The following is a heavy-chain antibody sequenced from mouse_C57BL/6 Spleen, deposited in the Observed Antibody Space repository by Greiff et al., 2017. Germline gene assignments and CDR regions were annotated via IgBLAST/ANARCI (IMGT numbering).Heavy chain of an antibody. Sequence: DVKLVESEGGLVQPGSSMKLSCTASGFTFSDYYMAWVRQVPEKGLEWVANINYDGSSTYYLDSLKSRFIISRDNAKNILYLQMSSLKSEDTATYYCARIPYYSTGYAMDYWGQGTSVTVSS. V-gene: IGHV5-16*01. J-gene: IGHJ4*01. CDR2: INYDGSST. CDR3: ARIPYYSTGYAMDY. CDR1: GFTFSDYY. D-gene: IGHD1-1*01.